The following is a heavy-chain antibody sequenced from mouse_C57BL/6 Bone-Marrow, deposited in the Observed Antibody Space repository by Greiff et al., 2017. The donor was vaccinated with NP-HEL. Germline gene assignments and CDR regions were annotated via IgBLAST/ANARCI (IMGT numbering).Heavy chain of an antibody. V-gene: IGHV14-1*01. CDR1: GFNIKDYY. CDR2: IDPEDGDT. J-gene: IGHJ3*01. D-gene: IGHD2-5*01. CDR3: TTYYSNYPWFAY. Sequence: VQLQQSGAELVRPGASVKLSCTASGFNIKDYYMHWVKQRPEQGLEWIGRIDPEDGDTEYAPKFQGKATMTADTSSITAYLQLSSLTSEDTAVYYCTTYYSNYPWFAYWGQGTLVTVSA.